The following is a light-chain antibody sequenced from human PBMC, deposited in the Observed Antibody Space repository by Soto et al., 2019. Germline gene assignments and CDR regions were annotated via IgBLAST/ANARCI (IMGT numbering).Light chain of an antibody. CDR2: VAS. V-gene: IGKV3-15*01. CDR1: QSISSI. Sequence: EIVMTQSPATLSVSPGERATLCCRASQSISSILAWYQQKPGQTPKLLIYVASTRATGIPARFSGSGSGTEFTLTISSLQSEDFAVYYCQQYNVWPPTFGGGTKVEFK. J-gene: IGKJ4*01. CDR3: QQYNVWPPT.